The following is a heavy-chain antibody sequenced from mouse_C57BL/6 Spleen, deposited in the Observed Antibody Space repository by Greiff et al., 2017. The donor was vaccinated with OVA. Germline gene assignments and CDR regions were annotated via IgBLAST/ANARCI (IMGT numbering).Heavy chain of an antibody. V-gene: IGHV1-76*01. D-gene: IGHD2-4*01. J-gene: IGHJ2*01. CDR3: ARRLRDYFDY. CDR2: IYPGSGNT. CDR1: GYTFTDYY. Sequence: QVQLQQSGAELVRPGASVKLSCKASGYTFTDYYINWVKQRPGQGLEWIARIYPGSGNTYYNEKFKGKATLTAEKSSSTAYMQLSSLTSEDSAVYFCARRLRDYFDYWGQGTTLTVSS.